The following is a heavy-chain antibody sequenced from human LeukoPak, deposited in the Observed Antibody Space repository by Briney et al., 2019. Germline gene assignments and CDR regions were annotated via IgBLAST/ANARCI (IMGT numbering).Heavy chain of an antibody. V-gene: IGHV3-30*18. CDR3: AKDLLDYHDSSGEGAFDI. Sequence: GGSLRLSCAASGFTFSSYGMHWVRQAPGKGLEWVAVISYDGSNKYYADSVKGRFTISRDNSKNTLYLQMNSLRAEDTAVYYCAKDLLDYHDSSGEGAFDIWGQGTMVTVSS. J-gene: IGHJ3*02. CDR2: ISYDGSNK. D-gene: IGHD3-22*01. CDR1: GFTFSSYG.